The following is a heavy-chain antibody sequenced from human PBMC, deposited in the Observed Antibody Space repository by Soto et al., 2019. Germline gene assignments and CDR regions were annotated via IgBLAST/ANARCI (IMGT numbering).Heavy chain of an antibody. CDR1: GFTFSSYA. J-gene: IGHJ4*02. CDR3: ARESEDLTSNFDY. Sequence: NPGGSLRLSCAASGFTFSSYAMSWVRQAPGKGLEWVSSISSTTNYIYYGDSMKGRFTISRDNAKNSLYLEMNSLRAEDTAVYYCARESEDLTSNFDYWGQGTLVTVSS. V-gene: IGHV3-21*06. CDR2: ISSTTNYI.